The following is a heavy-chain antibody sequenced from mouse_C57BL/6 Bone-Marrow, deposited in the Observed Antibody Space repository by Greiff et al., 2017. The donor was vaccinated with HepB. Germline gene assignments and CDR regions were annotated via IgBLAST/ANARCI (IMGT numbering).Heavy chain of an antibody. CDR3: ARRTAQALPLYYFDY. J-gene: IGHJ2*01. Sequence: VQLQQSGPELVKPGASVKIPCKASGYTFTDYNMDWVKQSHGKSLEWIGDINPNNGGTIYNQKFKGKATLTVDKSSSTAYMELRSLTSEDTAVYYCARRTAQALPLYYFDYWGQGTTLTVSS. CDR1: GYTFTDYN. V-gene: IGHV1-18*01. D-gene: IGHD3-2*02. CDR2: INPNNGGT.